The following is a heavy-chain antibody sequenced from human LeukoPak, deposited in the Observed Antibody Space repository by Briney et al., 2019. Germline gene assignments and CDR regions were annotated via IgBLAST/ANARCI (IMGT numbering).Heavy chain of an antibody. V-gene: IGHV3-11*01. CDR2: ISNISTTT. D-gene: IGHD2-21*02. CDR1: AFTLGDWY. CDR3: ACDFRYLGHDF. Sequence: GGSLRLSCTASAFTLGDWYMSWIRQAPGKGLEWISYISNISTTTYYAESVKGRFTISRDNAKNSLYLQMNSLRAEDTAVYYCACDFRYLGHDFWGQGTLVTVSS. J-gene: IGHJ4*02.